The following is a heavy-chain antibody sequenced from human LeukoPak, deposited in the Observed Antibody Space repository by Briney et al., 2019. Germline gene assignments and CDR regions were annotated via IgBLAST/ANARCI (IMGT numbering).Heavy chain of an antibody. Sequence: GVSLSLSCAASGFTFSSYEMNWVRQAPAKGLEWVSYISSSGSTIYYADSVKGRFTISRDNAKNSLYLQMNSLRAEDTAGYYCAELGITMVGGVWGKGTTVTISS. J-gene: IGHJ6*04. CDR2: ISSSGSTI. V-gene: IGHV3-48*03. CDR3: AELGITMVGGV. D-gene: IGHD3-10*02. CDR1: GFTFSSYE.